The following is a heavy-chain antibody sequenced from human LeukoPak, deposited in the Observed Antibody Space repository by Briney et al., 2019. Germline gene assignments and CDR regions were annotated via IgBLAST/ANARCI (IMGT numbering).Heavy chain of an antibody. CDR3: AKDENRGGATPLDY. D-gene: IGHD1-26*01. CDR2: ITTSSSYT. Sequence: GGSLRLSCEASGFSFSSYNMDWVRQTPGKGLEWISSITTSSSYTYYADSVKGRFTISRDNSKNSLYLQMNSLRTEDAAFYYCAKDENRGGATPLDYWGQGTLVTVSS. CDR1: GFSFSSYN. J-gene: IGHJ4*02. V-gene: IGHV3-21*04.